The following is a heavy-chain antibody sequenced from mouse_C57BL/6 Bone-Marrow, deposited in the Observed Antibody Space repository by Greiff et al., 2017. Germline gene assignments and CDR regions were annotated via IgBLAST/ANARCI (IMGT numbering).Heavy chain of an antibody. CDR2: INPNNGGT. CDR3: ARKIYYGSSSYAMDY. J-gene: IGHJ4*01. D-gene: IGHD1-1*01. V-gene: IGHV1-26*01. Sequence: VQLQQSGPELVKPGASVKISCKASGYTFTDYYMNWVKQSHGKSLEWIGDINPNNGGTSYNQKFKGKATLTVDKSSSTAYMELRSLTSEDSAVYYCARKIYYGSSSYAMDYWGQGTSVTVSS. CDR1: GYTFTDYY.